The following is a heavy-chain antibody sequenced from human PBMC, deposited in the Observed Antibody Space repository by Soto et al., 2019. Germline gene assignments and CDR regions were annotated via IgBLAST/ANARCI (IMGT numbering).Heavy chain of an antibody. V-gene: IGHV1-18*01. CDR2: ISAYNGNT. CDR1: GYTFTSYG. D-gene: IGHD2-8*01. Sequence: QVQLVQSGAEVKKPGASVKVSCKASGYTFTSYGISWVRQAPGQGLEWMGWISAYNGNTNYAQKLQGRVTMTTDTSTSTAYMELRSLRSDDTAVYYCARDDTHIVLMVYAHPRGWMDVWGQGTTVTVSS. J-gene: IGHJ6*02. CDR3: ARDDTHIVLMVYAHPRGWMDV.